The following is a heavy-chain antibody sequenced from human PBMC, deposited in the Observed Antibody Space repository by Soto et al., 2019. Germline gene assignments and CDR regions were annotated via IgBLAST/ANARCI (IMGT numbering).Heavy chain of an antibody. CDR3: ARVPNYYGSAQIDY. J-gene: IGHJ4*02. V-gene: IGHV3-21*01. CDR2: ISSSSSYI. Sequence: GGSLRLSCAASGFTFSSYSMNWVRQAPGKGLEWVSSISSSSSYIYYADSVKGRFTISRDNAKNSLYLQMNSLRAEDTAVYYCARVPNYYGSAQIDYWGQGTPVTVSS. D-gene: IGHD3-10*01. CDR1: GFTFSSYS.